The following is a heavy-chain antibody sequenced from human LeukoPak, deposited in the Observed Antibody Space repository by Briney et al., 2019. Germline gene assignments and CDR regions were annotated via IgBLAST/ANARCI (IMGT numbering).Heavy chain of an antibody. Sequence: SETLSLTCAVSGGSISSSNWWSWVRQPPGKGLEWIGEINHSGSTNYNPSLKSRVTISVDTSKNQFSLKLSSVTAADTAVYYCARHSGYYYYMDVWGKGTTVTISS. CDR1: GGSISSSNW. CDR2: INHSGST. V-gene: IGHV4-4*02. CDR3: ARHSGYYYYMDV. J-gene: IGHJ6*03.